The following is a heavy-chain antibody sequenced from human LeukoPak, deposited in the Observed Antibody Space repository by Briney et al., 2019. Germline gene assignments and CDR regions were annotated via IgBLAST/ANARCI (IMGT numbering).Heavy chain of an antibody. Sequence: SETLSLTCTVSDGSISGFYWSRMRQPPGKGLEWIAYIYSSGSTNYNPSLESRVTLSVDTSKNQFSLKLRSVTAADTAVYYCARGGSPDRDYVSGLSDSWGQGTLVTVSS. V-gene: IGHV4-59*01. J-gene: IGHJ4*02. D-gene: IGHD3-16*01. CDR2: IYSSGST. CDR1: DGSISGFY. CDR3: ARGGSPDRDYVSGLSDS.